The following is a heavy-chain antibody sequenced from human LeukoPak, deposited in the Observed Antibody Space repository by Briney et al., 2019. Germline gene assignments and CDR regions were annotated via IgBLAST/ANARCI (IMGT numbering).Heavy chain of an antibody. J-gene: IGHJ4*02. V-gene: IGHV3-74*01. CDR1: GFTFSSPW. CDR2: INSDGSAT. CDR3: ARGTAGYHGSYFDY. Sequence: GSLRLSCAASGFTFSSPWMHWVRQAPGKGLVWVSRINSDGSATAYADSVKGRFTISRDNAENTLYLQMNSLRAEDTAVYYCARGTAGYHGSYFDYWGQGTLVTVSS. D-gene: IGHD3-16*02.